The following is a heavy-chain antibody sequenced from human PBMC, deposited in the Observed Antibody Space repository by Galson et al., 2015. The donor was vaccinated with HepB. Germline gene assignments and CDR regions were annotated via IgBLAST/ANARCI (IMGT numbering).Heavy chain of an antibody. V-gene: IGHV3-30*18. CDR3: ANARLMLASYYFYYGMDV. D-gene: IGHD3-16*01. CDR1: GFSFSNYG. CDR2: ISYDGSYR. Sequence: SLRLSCAASGFSFSNYGIHWVRQAPGKGLEWMAVISYDGSYRSYADAVKGRFTVSRDSSRSMLYLQLNSLSLEDTAVYYCANARLMLASYYFYYGMDVWGQGTTVIVSS. J-gene: IGHJ6*02.